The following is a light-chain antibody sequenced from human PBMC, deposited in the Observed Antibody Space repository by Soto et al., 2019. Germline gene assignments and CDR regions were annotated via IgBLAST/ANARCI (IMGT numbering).Light chain of an antibody. CDR1: QSVSSY. CDR2: DAS. J-gene: IGKJ5*01. Sequence: EIVLTQSPATLSLSPGARATLSCRARQSVSSYLAWYPQHPGQAPRLLIYDASNRATGIPARFSGSGSGTDFTLTISSLEPEDFAVYYCQQRSNWPTFGQGTRLEIK. CDR3: QQRSNWPT. V-gene: IGKV3-11*01.